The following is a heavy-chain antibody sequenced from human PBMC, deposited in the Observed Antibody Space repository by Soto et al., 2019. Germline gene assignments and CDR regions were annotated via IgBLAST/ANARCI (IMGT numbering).Heavy chain of an antibody. CDR1: GGTFSSYA. CDR3: ARSYGDYANWFDP. D-gene: IGHD4-17*01. CDR2: IIPIFGTA. Sequence: SVKVSCKASGGTFSSYAISWVRQAPGQGLEWMGGIIPIFGTANYAQKFQGRVTITADESTSTAYMELSSLRSEDTAVYYCARSYGDYANWFDPWGQGTLVTVSS. V-gene: IGHV1-69*13. J-gene: IGHJ5*02.